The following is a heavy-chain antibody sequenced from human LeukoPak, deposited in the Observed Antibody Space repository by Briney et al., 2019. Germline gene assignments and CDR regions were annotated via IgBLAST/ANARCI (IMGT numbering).Heavy chain of an antibody. V-gene: IGHV1-2*02. CDR1: GYTFTGYY. D-gene: IGHD2-2*01. J-gene: IGHJ4*02. CDR3: ARDSDIVVVPAASPSDY. CDR2: INPNSGGT. Sequence: ASVKVSCKASGYTFTGYYMHWVGQAPGQGLEWMGWINPNSGGTNYAQKFQGRVTMTRDTSISTAYMELSRLRSDDTAVYYCARDSDIVVVPAASPSDYWGQGTLVTVSS.